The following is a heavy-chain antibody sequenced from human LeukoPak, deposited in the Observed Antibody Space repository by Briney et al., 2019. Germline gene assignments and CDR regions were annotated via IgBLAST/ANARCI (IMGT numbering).Heavy chain of an antibody. CDR1: GGTFSSYA. Sequence: SVKVSCKASGGTFSSYAISWVRQAPGQGLEWMGGIISIFGTANYAQKFQGRVTITADESTSTAYMELSSLRSEDTAVYYCARPEDGYSPDAFDIWGQGTMVTVSS. CDR2: IISIFGTA. V-gene: IGHV1-69*13. CDR3: ARPEDGYSPDAFDI. J-gene: IGHJ3*02. D-gene: IGHD5-24*01.